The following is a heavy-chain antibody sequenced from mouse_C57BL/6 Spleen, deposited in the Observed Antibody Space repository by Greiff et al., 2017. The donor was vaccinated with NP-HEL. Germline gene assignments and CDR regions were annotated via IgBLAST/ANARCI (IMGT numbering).Heavy chain of an antibody. CDR2: ISNGGGST. CDR3: ARRQLGLYYFDY. V-gene: IGHV5-12*01. CDR1: GFTFSDYY. J-gene: IGHJ2*01. Sequence: EVMLVESGGGLVQPGGSLKLSCAASGFTFSDYYMYWVRQTPEKRLEWVAYISNGGGSTYYPDTVKGRFTISRDNAKNTLYLQMSRLKSEDTAMYYCARRQLGLYYFDYWGQGTTLTVSS. D-gene: IGHD4-1*02.